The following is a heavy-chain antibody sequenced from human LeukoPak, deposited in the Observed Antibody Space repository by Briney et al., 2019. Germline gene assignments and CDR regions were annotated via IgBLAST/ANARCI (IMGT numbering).Heavy chain of an antibody. CDR1: ASSFSSYG. D-gene: IGHD6-13*01. J-gene: IGHJ4*02. V-gene: IGHV3-30*18. CDR2: ITYDRSNK. CDR3: AKEVRYGSSWMDY. Sequence: PGRCLTLSCAASASSFSSYGTHCVSQAPGKGSGWVAVITYDRSNKYYADYVKGRFTIARDNSKNTLYLQMNSLRAEDTAVYYCAKEVRYGSSWMDYWGQGTLVTVSS.